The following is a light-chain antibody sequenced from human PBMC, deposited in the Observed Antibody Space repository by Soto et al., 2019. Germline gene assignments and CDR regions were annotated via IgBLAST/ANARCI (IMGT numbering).Light chain of an antibody. J-gene: IGLJ3*02. V-gene: IGLV1-44*01. CDR2: SNN. CDR1: SSNIGSYT. CDR3: CSYAGSYLWV. Sequence: QSVLTQPPSASGTPGQRVTISCSGGSSNIGSYTVNWYLQLPGTAPKLLIYSNNQRPSGVPDRFSGSKSGTSASLTISGLQAEDEADYYCCSYAGSYLWVFGGGTKLTVL.